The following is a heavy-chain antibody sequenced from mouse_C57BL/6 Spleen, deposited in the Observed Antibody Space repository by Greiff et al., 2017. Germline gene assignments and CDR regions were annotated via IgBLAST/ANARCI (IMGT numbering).Heavy chain of an antibody. CDR3: ARYYYGSSYWFAY. Sequence: VQLQQPGAELVKPGASVKMSCKASGYTFTSYWITWVKQRPGQGLEWIGDIYPGSGSTNYNEKFKSKATLTVDTSSSTAYMQLSSLTSEGSAVYYGARYYYGSSYWFAYWGQGTLVTVSA. J-gene: IGHJ3*01. D-gene: IGHD1-1*01. V-gene: IGHV1-55*01. CDR2: IYPGSGST. CDR1: GYTFTSYW.